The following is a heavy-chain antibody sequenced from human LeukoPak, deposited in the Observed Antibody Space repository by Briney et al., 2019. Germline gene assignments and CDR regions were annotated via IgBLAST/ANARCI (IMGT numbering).Heavy chain of an antibody. CDR1: GGSFSGYY. CDR2: IYYSGNT. J-gene: IGHJ5*02. V-gene: IGHV4-34*01. Sequence: SETLSLTCAVYGGSFSGYYWGWIRQPPGKGLEWIGSIYYSGNTYYNPSLKSRVTISVDTSKNQFSLRLRSVTAADTAVYFCARDYYMLRGLHWFDPWGQGTLVTVSS. D-gene: IGHD3-10*01. CDR3: ARDYYMLRGLHWFDP.